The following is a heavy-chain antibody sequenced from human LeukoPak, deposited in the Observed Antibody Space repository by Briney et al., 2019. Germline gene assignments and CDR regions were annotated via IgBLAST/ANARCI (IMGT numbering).Heavy chain of an antibody. J-gene: IGHJ6*03. CDR1: GLTLSNAW. D-gene: IGHD3-3*01. V-gene: IGHV4-34*01. CDR3: ARGGYDFWSGYYTGGYYYYYMDV. CDR2: INHSGST. Sequence: GSLRLSCAASGLTLSNAWMSWIRQPPGKGLEWIGEINHSGSTNYNPSLKSRVTISVDTSKNQFSLKLSSVTAADTAVYYCARGGYDFWSGYYTGGYYYYYMDVWGKGTTVTVSS.